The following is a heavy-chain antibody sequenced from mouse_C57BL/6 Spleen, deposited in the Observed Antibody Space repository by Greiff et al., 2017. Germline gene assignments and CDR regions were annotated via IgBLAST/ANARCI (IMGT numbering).Heavy chain of an antibody. CDR1: GFNIKDYY. J-gene: IGHJ3*01. CDR2: IDPEDGDT. CDR3: TTSYYGNPWFAY. Sequence: VQLQQSGAELVRPGASVKLSCTASGFNIKDYYMHWVKQRPEQGLEWIGRIDPEDGDTEYAPKFQGKATMTADTSSNTAYLQLSSLTYEDTAVYYCTTSYYGNPWFAYWGQGTLVTVSA. V-gene: IGHV14-1*01. D-gene: IGHD2-10*01.